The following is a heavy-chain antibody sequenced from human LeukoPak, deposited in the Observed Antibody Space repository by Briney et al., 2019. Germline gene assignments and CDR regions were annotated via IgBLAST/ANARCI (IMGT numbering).Heavy chain of an antibody. Sequence: SSETLSLTCTVSGGSINSYYWSWIRQPPGKGLEWIGYIYYSGSTNYNPSLKSRVTISLNTSKTQVSLKLSSVTAADTAVYYCARDRATLCSSRICHHSGNYYMDVWGKGTTVTVSS. CDR2: IYYSGST. V-gene: IGHV4-59*01. CDR3: ARDRATLCSSRICHHSGNYYMDV. CDR1: GGSINSYY. D-gene: IGHD2-2*01. J-gene: IGHJ6*03.